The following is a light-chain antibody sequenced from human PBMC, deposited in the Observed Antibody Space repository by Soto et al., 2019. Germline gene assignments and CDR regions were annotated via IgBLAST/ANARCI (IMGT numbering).Light chain of an antibody. CDR1: QSISSN. V-gene: IGKV3-15*01. J-gene: IGKJ3*01. CDR3: QQFHDCPMT. Sequence: EIVMTQSPATLSVSPGERATLSCRASQSISSNLAWYQQKPGQAPRLLISGASTRATGIPARFSGSGSGTDFTLTISSLQSEDFAVYYCQQFHDCPMTFGPGTKVDIK. CDR2: GAS.